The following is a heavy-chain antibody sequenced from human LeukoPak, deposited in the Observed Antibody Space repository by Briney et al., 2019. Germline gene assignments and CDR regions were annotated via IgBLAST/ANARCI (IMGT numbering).Heavy chain of an antibody. CDR1: GFTFSSYA. CDR2: ISCSGDST. CDR3: AKTQDGSWYHQGFDY. J-gene: IGHJ4*02. D-gene: IGHD6-13*01. Sequence: GWSLRLSCASSGFTFSSYAMRGVRHARGKGLEWVSAISCSGDSTYYADSVKGRFTISRDNSKNTLYLQMNSLGVEDTAVSYCAKTQDGSWYHQGFDYWGQGPLVTVS. V-gene: IGHV3-23*01.